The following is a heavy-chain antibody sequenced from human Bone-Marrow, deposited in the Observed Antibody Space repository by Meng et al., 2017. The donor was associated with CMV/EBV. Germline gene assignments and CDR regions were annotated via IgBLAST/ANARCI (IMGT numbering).Heavy chain of an antibody. CDR3: AREGCSSTSCQTLLDY. J-gene: IGHJ4*02. Sequence: GVLKISCAVSGFTFRSYWMHWVRQAPGKGLVWVSRIDSDGRITTYADSVKGRFTISRDNAKNSLYLQMNSLRAEDTAVYYCAREGCSSTSCQTLLDYWGQGTLVTVSS. D-gene: IGHD2-2*01. CDR2: IDSDGRIT. CDR1: GFTFRSYW. V-gene: IGHV3-74*03.